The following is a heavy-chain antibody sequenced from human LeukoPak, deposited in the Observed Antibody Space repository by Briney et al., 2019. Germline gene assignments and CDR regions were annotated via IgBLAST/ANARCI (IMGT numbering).Heavy chain of an antibody. Sequence: GGSLRLSCAASGFTFSSYAMSWVRQAPGKGLEWVSAISGSGGSTYYADSVKGRFTISRDNAKNSLYLQMNSLRAEDTAVYYCARVKTRQQLAFDYWGQGTLVTVSS. J-gene: IGHJ4*02. CDR2: ISGSGGST. CDR1: GFTFSSYA. CDR3: ARVKTRQQLAFDY. D-gene: IGHD6-13*01. V-gene: IGHV3-23*01.